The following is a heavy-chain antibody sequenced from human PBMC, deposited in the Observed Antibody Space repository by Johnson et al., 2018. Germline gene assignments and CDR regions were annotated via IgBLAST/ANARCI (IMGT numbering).Heavy chain of an antibody. V-gene: IGHV3-13*01. Sequence: VQLVQSGGGLVQXGGSLRLSCAASAFTFSRCDMQWPRQPTGKGLEWVSRSGPAGDTFYPGSVKGQITISRENAKNSLYLQMSSLRTEDTAVYYCAKERPDMMGAFDVWGQGTMVIVSS. CDR1: AFTFSRCD. CDR3: AKERPDMMGAFDV. CDR2: SGPAGDT. D-gene: IGHD3-16*01. J-gene: IGHJ3*01.